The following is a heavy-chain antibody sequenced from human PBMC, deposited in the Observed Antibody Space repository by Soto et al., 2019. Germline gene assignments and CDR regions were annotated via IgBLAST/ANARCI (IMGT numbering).Heavy chain of an antibody. J-gene: IGHJ4*02. D-gene: IGHD5-18*01. CDR1: GSPFAAAA. V-gene: IGHV3-23*01. CDR3: AKDRYGGSGGGLES. CDR2: ITGRGIST. Sequence: VQLLESGGGLVRRGESLRLSCVASGSPFAAAAMNWVRQAPGQGLEWVATITGRGISTYYADSVRGRFTISRDDSQNTLYLQMNSLRVEDTAVYYCAKDRYGGSGGGLESWGQGALVTVSS.